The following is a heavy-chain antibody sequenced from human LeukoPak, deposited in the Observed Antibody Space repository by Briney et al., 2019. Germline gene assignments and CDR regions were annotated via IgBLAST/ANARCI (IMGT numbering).Heavy chain of an antibody. CDR1: GFIFSNYA. J-gene: IGHJ4*02. CDR3: AKDDDDFWSGYYPFDY. Sequence: GGSLRLSCVASGFIFSNYAMSWVRQAPGKGLEWVSAISGSGGSAYYADSVKGRFTISRDNPKNSFYLQMNSLRAEDTAVYYCAKDDDDFWSGYYPFDYWGQGTLVTVFS. V-gene: IGHV3-23*01. CDR2: ISGSGGSA. D-gene: IGHD3-3*01.